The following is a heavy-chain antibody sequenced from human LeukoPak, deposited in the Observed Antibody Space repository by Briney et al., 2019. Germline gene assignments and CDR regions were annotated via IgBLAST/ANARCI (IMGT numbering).Heavy chain of an antibody. V-gene: IGHV3-30*03. Sequence: GGSLRLSCAASGLIFSRDGMHWVRQAPGKGLEWVAVISDDGNIKYYADSVKGRFTISRDNSKNTLFLQMNSLRTDDTAVYYCARRGYDSSGYYYYYYGMDVWGQGTTVTVSS. J-gene: IGHJ6*02. D-gene: IGHD3-22*01. CDR2: ISDDGNIK. CDR3: ARRGYDSSGYYYYYYGMDV. CDR1: GLIFSRDG.